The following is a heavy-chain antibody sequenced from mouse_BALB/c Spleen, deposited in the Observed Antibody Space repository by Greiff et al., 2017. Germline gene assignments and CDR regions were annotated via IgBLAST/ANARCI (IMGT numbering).Heavy chain of an antibody. CDR2: IYPGSGST. D-gene: IGHD2-4*01. CDR3: ARGMITTDY. J-gene: IGHJ2*01. V-gene: IGHV1S22*01. Sequence: LQQPGSELVRPGASVKLSCKASGYTFTSYWMHWVKQRPGQGLEWIGNIYPGSGSTNYDEKFKSKATLTVDTSSSTAYMQLSSLTSEDSAVYYCARGMITTDYWGQGTTLTVSS. CDR1: GYTFTSYW.